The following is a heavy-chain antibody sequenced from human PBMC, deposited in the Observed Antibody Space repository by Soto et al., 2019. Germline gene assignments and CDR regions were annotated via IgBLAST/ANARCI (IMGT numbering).Heavy chain of an antibody. CDR1: GGPINSPDYY. V-gene: IGHV4-61*08. J-gene: IGHJ4*02. Sequence: PSETLSLTCNVSGGPINSPDYYWTWIRQSPGKGLEWIGYIYYSGSTNYNPSLKSRVTISVDTSKNQFSLKLSSVTAADTAVYYCARGYSYGYDYWGQGTLVTVSS. CDR3: ARGYSYGYDY. CDR2: IYYSGST. D-gene: IGHD5-18*01.